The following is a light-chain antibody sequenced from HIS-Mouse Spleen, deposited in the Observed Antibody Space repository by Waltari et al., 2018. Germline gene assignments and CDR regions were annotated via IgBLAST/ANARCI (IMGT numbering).Light chain of an antibody. J-gene: IGLJ2*01. CDR1: KLGDKY. CDR3: QAWDSSTVV. V-gene: IGLV3-1*01. CDR2: QDS. Sequence: SYELTQPPSVSVSPGQTASITCSGDKLGDKYACWYQQKPGQSPVLVIYQDSKRPSGIPERFSGSNSGNTDTLTISGTQAMDEADYYCQAWDSSTVVFGVGTKLTVL.